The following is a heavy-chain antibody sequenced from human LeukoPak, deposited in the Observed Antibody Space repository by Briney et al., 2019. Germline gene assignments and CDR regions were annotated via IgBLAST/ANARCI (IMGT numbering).Heavy chain of an antibody. CDR2: IYSTGNT. CDR1: GGSISTSTNY. V-gene: IGHV4-39*07. J-gene: IGHJ6*03. D-gene: IGHD6-13*01. Sequence: PSETLSLTCTVSGGSISTSTNYWGWIRQPPGKVLEWIGSIYSTGNTKSNPSLKSRVTISVDTSKNQFSLKLSSVTAADTAVYYCARDLGGSSWYGYYYYYMDVWGRGTTVTISS. CDR3: ARDLGGSSWYGYYYYYMDV.